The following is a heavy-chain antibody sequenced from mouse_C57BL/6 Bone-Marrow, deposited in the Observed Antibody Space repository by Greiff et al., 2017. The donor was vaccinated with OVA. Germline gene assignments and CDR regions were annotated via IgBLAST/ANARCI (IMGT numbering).Heavy chain of an antibody. D-gene: IGHD1-1*02. CDR3: TRCGTLDY. CDR1: GYTFTDYE. J-gene: IGHJ2*01. CDR2: IVPETGGT. V-gene: IGHV1-15*01. Sequence: QVQLQQSGAELVRPGASVTLSCKASGYTFTDYEMHWVKQTPVHGLEWIGAIVPETGGTAHNQKFKGKAILTADNSSSTAYMELRSLTSDDSAVYYCTRCGTLDYWGQGTTLTVSS.